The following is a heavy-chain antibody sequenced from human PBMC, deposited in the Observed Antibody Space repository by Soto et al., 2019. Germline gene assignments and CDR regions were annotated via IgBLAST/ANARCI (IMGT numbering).Heavy chain of an antibody. Sequence: GASVNVSCKASGVTFSSYAISWVLHAPGQGIEWMGGIIPIFDTANYAQKLQGRVTITADESTSTAYMELSSLRSEDTAVYYCARGRLERSSGYYYYGMDVWGQGTTVTVSS. V-gene: IGHV1-69*13. CDR1: GVTFSSYA. D-gene: IGHD1-1*01. CDR3: ARGRLERSSGYYYYGMDV. J-gene: IGHJ6*02. CDR2: IIPIFDTA.